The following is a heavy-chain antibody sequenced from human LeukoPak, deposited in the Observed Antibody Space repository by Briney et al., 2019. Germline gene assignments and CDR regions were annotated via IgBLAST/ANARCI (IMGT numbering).Heavy chain of an antibody. CDR2: IGTAGDT. CDR3: ARERIGYYTDTGFDY. V-gene: IGHV3-13*01. D-gene: IGHD3-3*01. CDR1: GFTFSSYD. Sequence: GGSLRLSCAASGFTFSSYDMHWVRQAPGKGLEWVSAIGTAGDTYYPGSVKGRFTISRENAKNSLYLQMNSLRAEDTAVYYCARERIGYYTDTGFDYWGQGTLVTVSS. J-gene: IGHJ4*02.